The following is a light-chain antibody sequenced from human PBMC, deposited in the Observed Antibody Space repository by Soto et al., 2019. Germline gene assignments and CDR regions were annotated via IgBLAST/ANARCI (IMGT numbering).Light chain of an antibody. CDR1: TSDIGSYNL. Sequence: QSALTQPASVSGSPGQSITISCTGTTSDIGSYNLVSWYQKQPGKAPKLMIYEGNKRPSGVSNRFSASKSGNTASLTISGLQADDEADYYCCSYAGFSTFVIFGGGTKLTVL. V-gene: IGLV2-23*03. CDR2: EGN. J-gene: IGLJ2*01. CDR3: CSYAGFSTFVI.